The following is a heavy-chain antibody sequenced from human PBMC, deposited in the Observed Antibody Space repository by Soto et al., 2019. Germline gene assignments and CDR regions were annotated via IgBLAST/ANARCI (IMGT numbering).Heavy chain of an antibody. Sequence: ASVKVSCKASGYTFTSYDINWVRQATGQGLEWMGWMNPNSGNTGYAQKFQGRVTITADESTSTAYMELSSLRSEDTAVYYCARGTDILTGPDYWGQGTLVTVSS. CDR3: ARGTDILTGPDY. CDR1: GYTFTSYD. V-gene: IGHV1-8*01. J-gene: IGHJ4*02. CDR2: MNPNSGNT. D-gene: IGHD3-9*01.